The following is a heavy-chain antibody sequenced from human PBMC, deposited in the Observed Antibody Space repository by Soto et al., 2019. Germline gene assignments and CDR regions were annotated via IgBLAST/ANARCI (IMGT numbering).Heavy chain of an antibody. CDR2: MNPNSGNT. D-gene: IGHD4-17*01. J-gene: IGHJ3*02. Sequence: QVQLVQSGAEVKKPGASVKVSCKASGYTFTSYDINWVRQATGQGLEWMGWMNPNSGNTGYAQKFQGRVTMTRNNSISTAYMELSSLRSEDTAVYYCARGDSYGDYEGEGAFDIWGQGTMVTVSS. CDR3: ARGDSYGDYEGEGAFDI. CDR1: GYTFTSYD. V-gene: IGHV1-8*01.